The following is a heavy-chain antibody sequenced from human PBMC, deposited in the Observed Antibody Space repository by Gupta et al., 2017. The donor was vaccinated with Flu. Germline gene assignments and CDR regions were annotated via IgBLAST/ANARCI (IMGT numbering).Heavy chain of an antibody. J-gene: IGHJ6*02. CDR2: ISSSSSTI. D-gene: IGHD3-16*01. CDR1: GFTFSRYS. V-gene: IGHV3-48*02. Sequence: EVQLVESGGGLVQPGGSLRLSCAASGFTFSRYSRKWVRQAPGKGLEWVSYISSSSSTIYYADSVKGRFTISRDNAKNSLYLQMNSLRDEDTAVYYCARDLRFGPYYYYGMDVWGQGTTVTVSS. CDR3: ARDLRFGPYYYYGMDV.